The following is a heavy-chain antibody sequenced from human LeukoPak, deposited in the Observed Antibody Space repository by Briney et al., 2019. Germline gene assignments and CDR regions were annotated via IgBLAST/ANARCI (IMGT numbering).Heavy chain of an antibody. CDR3: ARDLGGLMVRA. J-gene: IGHJ5*02. V-gene: IGHV3-74*03. Sequence: AGGSLRLSCAASGFTFSSHWMHWVRQAPGKGLVWVSRINNDGSNTKYADSVKGRFTISRDNAKNTLFLHMNSLRAEDTAVYYCARDLGGLMVRAWGQGTLVTVSS. CDR2: INNDGSNT. CDR1: GFTFSSHW. D-gene: IGHD3-16*01.